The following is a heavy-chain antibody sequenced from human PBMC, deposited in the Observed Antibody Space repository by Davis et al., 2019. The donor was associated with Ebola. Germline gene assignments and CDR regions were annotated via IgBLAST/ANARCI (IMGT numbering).Heavy chain of an antibody. D-gene: IGHD2-2*01. J-gene: IGHJ6*02. CDR2: IWYDGSNK. CDR1: GFTFSSYG. CDR3: ARRGRYCSSTSCATGYYYGMDV. Sequence: GESLKISCAASGFTFSSYGMHWVRQAPGKGLEWVAVIWYDGSNKYYADSVKGRFTISRDNSKNTLYLQMNSLRAEDTAVYYCARRGRYCSSTSCATGYYYGMDVWGQGTTVTVSS. V-gene: IGHV3-33*01.